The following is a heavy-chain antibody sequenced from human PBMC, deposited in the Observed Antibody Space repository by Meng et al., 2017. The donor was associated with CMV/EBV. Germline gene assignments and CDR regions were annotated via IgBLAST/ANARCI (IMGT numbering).Heavy chain of an antibody. J-gene: IGHJ4*02. D-gene: IGHD5-12*01. V-gene: IGHV3-30-3*01. CDR2: VSYDGSNK. Sequence: GGSLRLSCTVSGFIFSTYAMHWVRQAPGKGLEWVALVSYDGSNKYYADSVKGRFTISRDNSKNTLYLQMNSLRAEDTALYYCAAKDLAFDYWGQGTLVTVSS. CDR3: AAKDLAFDY. CDR1: GFIFSTYA.